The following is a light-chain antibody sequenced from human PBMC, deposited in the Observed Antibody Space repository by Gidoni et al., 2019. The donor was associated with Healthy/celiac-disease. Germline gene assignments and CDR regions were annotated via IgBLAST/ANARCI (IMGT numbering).Light chain of an antibody. CDR3: QQSYSTPRT. Sequence: DIQMTQSPSSLSASVGDSVTITCRPSQSISSYLNWYQQKPEKAPKLLIYAASSLQSGVPSMFSGSGSGTDFTLTISSLQPEDFATYYCQQSYSTPRTFXHXTKVDIK. CDR1: QSISSY. V-gene: IGKV1-39*01. J-gene: IGKJ3*01. CDR2: AAS.